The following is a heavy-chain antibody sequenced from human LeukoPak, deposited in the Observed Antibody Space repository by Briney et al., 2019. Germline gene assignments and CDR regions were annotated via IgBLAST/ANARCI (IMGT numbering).Heavy chain of an antibody. Sequence: GGSLRLSCAASGFTFSSNTMSWVRQAPGRGLEWVSAISNNGGRTDYADSVKGRFTISRDNSKSTLYLHMDSLRAEDTAVYYCARDEDTSALSEYWGQGTLVTVSS. CDR1: GFTFSSNT. J-gene: IGHJ4*02. V-gene: IGHV3-23*01. CDR2: ISNNGGRT. CDR3: ARDEDTSALSEY. D-gene: IGHD2/OR15-2a*01.